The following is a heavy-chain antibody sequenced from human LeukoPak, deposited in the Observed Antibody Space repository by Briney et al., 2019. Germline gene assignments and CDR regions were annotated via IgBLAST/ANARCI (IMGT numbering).Heavy chain of an antibody. J-gene: IGHJ4*02. CDR2: IKEDGSQT. CDR1: GLTFTNYW. V-gene: IGHV3-7*01. Sequence: GGSLRLSCAASGLTFTNYWMSWVRQAPGKGLEWVANIKEDGSQTYYEASVKGRFTISRDNAKNSVYLQMDSLRAEDTAVYFCATDGRAGRHDFDYWGQGTLVTVSS. D-gene: IGHD3-10*01. CDR3: ATDGRAGRHDFDY.